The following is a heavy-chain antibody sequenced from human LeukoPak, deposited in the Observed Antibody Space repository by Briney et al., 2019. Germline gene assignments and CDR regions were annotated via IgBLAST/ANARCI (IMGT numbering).Heavy chain of an antibody. J-gene: IGHJ4*02. V-gene: IGHV1-18*01. CDR3: ARDRHYGDYSSYFDY. D-gene: IGHD4-17*01. CDR2: ISAYNGNR. CDR1: GYTFTSYG. Sequence: ASVKVSCKASGYTFTSYGISWVRQAPGQGLEWMGWISAYNGNRNYAQKLQGRVTMTTDTSTSTAYMELRSLRSDDTAVYYCARDRHYGDYSSYFDYWGQGTLVTVSS.